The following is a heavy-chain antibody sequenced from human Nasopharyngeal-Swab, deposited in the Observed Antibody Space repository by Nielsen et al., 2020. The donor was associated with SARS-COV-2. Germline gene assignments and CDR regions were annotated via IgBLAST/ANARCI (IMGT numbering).Heavy chain of an antibody. J-gene: IGHJ6*02. CDR3: ARDGRDYSSSWCYYYGMDV. D-gene: IGHD6-13*01. CDR2: IYYSGST. Sequence: SETLSLTCTVSGGSISSYYWSWIRQPPGKGLEWIGYIYYSGSTNYNPSLKSRVTISVDTSKNQFSLKLSSVTAADTAVYYCARDGRDYSSSWCYYYGMDVWGQGTTVTVSS. V-gene: IGHV4-59*01. CDR1: GGSISSYY.